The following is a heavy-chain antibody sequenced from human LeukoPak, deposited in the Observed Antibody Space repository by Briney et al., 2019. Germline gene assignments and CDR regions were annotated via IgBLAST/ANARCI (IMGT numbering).Heavy chain of an antibody. D-gene: IGHD1-26*01. V-gene: IGHV1-46*01. CDR1: GYTFTSYY. J-gene: IGHJ4*02. CDR2: INPSGGST. CDR3: ARGRPPLLYSGSYRPPFDY. Sequence: ASVKVSCKAPGYTFTSYYMHWVRQAPGQGLEWMGIINPSGGSTSYAQKFQGRVTMTRDTSTSTVYMELSSLRSEDTAVYYCARGRPPLLYSGSYRPPFDYWGQGTLVTVSS.